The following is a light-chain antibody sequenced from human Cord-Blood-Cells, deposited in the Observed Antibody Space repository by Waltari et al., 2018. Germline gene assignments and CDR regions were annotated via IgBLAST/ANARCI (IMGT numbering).Light chain of an antibody. Sequence: QSALTQPPSGSGSPGQSLTISCPGTSSDVGSYNLVSWYQQHPGKAPKLMIYEGSKRPSGVSNRFSGSKSGNTASLTISGLQAEDEADYYCCSYAGSSTLVFGGGTKLTVL. CDR3: CSYAGSSTLV. CDR1: SSDVGSYNL. J-gene: IGLJ2*01. CDR2: EGS. V-gene: IGLV2-23*01.